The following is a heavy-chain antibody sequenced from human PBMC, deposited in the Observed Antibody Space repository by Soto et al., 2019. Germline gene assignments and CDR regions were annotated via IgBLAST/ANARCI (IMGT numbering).Heavy chain of an antibody. V-gene: IGHV3-9*01. J-gene: IGHJ4*02. D-gene: IGHD3-16*01. CDR2: ISWNSGSI. CDR3: AKDIYSGGSYAVSAFDY. Sequence: GGSLRLSCAASGFTFDDYAMHWVRQAPGKGLEWVSGISWNSGSIGYADSVKGRFTISRDNAKNSLYLQMNSLRAEDTALYYCAKDIYSGGSYAVSAFDYWGQGTLVTVSS. CDR1: GFTFDDYA.